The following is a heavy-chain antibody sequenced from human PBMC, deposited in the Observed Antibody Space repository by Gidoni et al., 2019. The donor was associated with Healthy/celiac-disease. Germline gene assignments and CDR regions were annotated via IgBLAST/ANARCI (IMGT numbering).Heavy chain of an antibody. CDR1: GYSFTSYW. V-gene: IGHV5-51*03. J-gene: IGHJ1*01. CDR2: IYPGDSDT. CDR3: ASFPAGYCSGGSCYSAEYFQH. D-gene: IGHD2-15*01. Sequence: EVQLVQSGAEVKKPGESLKISCKGSGYSFTSYWIGWVRQMPGKGLEWMGIIYPGDSDTRYRPSFQGQVTISADKSISTAYLQWSSLKASDTAMYYCASFPAGYCSGGSCYSAEYFQHWGQGTLVTVSS.